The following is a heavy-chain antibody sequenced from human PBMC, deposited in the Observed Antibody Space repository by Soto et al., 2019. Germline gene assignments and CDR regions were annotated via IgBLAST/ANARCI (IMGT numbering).Heavy chain of an antibody. Sequence: QVQLVQSGAEVKKPGASVKVSCKASGYTFSSYGISWVRQAPGQGLEWMGWISAYNGNTNYAQKLQGRVTMTTDTCTRTAYMELRSLRSDDTAVYYCASSYCGGDCSVLYYYYGMDVWGQGTTVTVSS. V-gene: IGHV1-18*01. D-gene: IGHD2-21*02. CDR2: ISAYNGNT. CDR3: ASSYCGGDCSVLYYYYGMDV. CDR1: GYTFSSYG. J-gene: IGHJ6*02.